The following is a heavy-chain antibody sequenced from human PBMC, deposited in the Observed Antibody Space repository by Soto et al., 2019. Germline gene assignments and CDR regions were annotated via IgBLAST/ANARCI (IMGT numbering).Heavy chain of an antibody. D-gene: IGHD4-17*01. CDR2: IHRASTYI. CDR1: GFTFSSFD. Sequence: GGSLRLSCATSGFTFSSFDMDWVRQAPGKGLEWVSSIHRASTYIYYADSVRGQFTISRDNAKSSLYLQMNSLTVEDTAVYYCARRAVTTYHFFDYWGQGALVTVSS. V-gene: IGHV3-21*06. J-gene: IGHJ4*02. CDR3: ARRAVTTYHFFDY.